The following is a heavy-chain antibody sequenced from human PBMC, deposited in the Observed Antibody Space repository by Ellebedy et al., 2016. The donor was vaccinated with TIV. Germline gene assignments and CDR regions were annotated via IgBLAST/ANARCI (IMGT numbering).Heavy chain of an antibody. Sequence: GESLKISCEASGFIFSNYYMHWVRQAPGKGLEWVARITEYGDTPFYADSVRGRFIIARDNTKNTVFLQMNSLRAEDTAHHYCVRDLREYDWWGQGALVTVSS. CDR2: ITEYGDTP. V-gene: IGHV3-74*01. CDR1: GFIFSNYY. D-gene: IGHD2/OR15-2a*01. J-gene: IGHJ4*02. CDR3: VRDLREYDW.